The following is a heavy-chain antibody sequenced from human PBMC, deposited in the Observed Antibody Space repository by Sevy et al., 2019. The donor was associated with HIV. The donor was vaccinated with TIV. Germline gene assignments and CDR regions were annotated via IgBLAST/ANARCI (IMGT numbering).Heavy chain of an antibody. Sequence: GGSLRLSCAASGFTVSSNYMSWVRQAPGKGLEWVSVIYSGGSTYYADSVKGRFTISRDNSKNTLYLQMNSLGAEDTAVYYCARGRAYCGGDCYSTHWGQGTLVTVSS. D-gene: IGHD2-21*02. CDR1: GFTVSSNY. V-gene: IGHV3-53*01. CDR2: IYSGGST. J-gene: IGHJ4*02. CDR3: ARGRAYCGGDCYSTH.